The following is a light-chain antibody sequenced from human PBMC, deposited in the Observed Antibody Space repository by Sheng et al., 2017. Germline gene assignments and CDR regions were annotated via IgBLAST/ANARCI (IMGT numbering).Light chain of an antibody. CDR1: TGAVTSGFY. CDR3: LLYHGGAWV. V-gene: IGLV7-43*01. Sequence: QTVVTQEPSLTVSPGGTVTLTCGSSTGAVTSGFYPNWFQHKPGQAPRSLIYSTTNKQSWTPARFSGSLLGGKAALTLSAVRPEDEADYYCLLYHGGAWVFGGGTKLTVL. J-gene: IGLJ3*02. CDR2: STT.